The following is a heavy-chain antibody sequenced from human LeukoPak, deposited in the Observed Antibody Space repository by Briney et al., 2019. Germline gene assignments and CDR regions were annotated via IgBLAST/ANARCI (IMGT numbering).Heavy chain of an antibody. CDR3: VYDSSGYYFFDY. V-gene: IGHV4-34*01. CDR1: GGSFSGYY. Sequence: SETLSLTCAVYGGSFSGYYWSWIRQPPGKGLEWIGEINHSGSTNYNPSLKSRVTMSVDTSKNQFSLKLNSVTAADTAVYYCVYDSSGYYFFDYWGQGTLVTVSS. J-gene: IGHJ4*02. CDR2: INHSGST. D-gene: IGHD3-22*01.